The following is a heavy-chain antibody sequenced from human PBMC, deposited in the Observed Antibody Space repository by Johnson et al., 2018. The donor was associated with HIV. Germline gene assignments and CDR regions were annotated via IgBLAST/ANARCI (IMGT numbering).Heavy chain of an antibody. V-gene: IGHV3-7*03. D-gene: IGHD1-20*01. J-gene: IGHJ3*02. Sequence: VQLVESGGGVVQPGRSLRVSCAASGFTFSRYAMHWVRQAPGKGPEWVANINQDGSERYYVDSVTGRFTISRDNAKKSVYLQMNSLRAEDTALYYCARDRTITGNDPFDIWGQGTMVTVSS. CDR2: INQDGSER. CDR1: GFTFSRYA. CDR3: ARDRTITGNDPFDI.